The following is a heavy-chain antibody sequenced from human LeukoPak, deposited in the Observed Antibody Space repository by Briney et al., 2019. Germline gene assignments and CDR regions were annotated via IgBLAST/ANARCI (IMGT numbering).Heavy chain of an antibody. CDR1: GYTFTSYY. Sequence: ASVKVSCKASGYTFTSYYIHWVRQAPGQGLEWMGIINPSGDSTTYAQKFQGRVTMTRDTSTSTVYMELSSLRSEDTAMYYCARGPPHWGYDYWGPGTLVTVSS. J-gene: IGHJ4*02. CDR3: ARGPPHWGYDY. D-gene: IGHD7-27*01. CDR2: INPSGDST. V-gene: IGHV1-46*01.